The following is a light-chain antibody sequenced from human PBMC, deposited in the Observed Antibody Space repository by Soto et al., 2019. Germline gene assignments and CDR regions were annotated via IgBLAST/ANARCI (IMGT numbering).Light chain of an antibody. V-gene: IGKV3-20*01. Sequence: EIVLTQSPGTLSLSPGERATLSCRASQSVSSSYLSWYQQKPGQAPRLLIYGASSRATGIPGRFSSSGSGTDFTITISRQEPEYSAVYYWHQYGSSPYTFGQGTKLEIK. CDR2: GAS. J-gene: IGKJ2*01. CDR3: HQYGSSPYT. CDR1: QSVSSSY.